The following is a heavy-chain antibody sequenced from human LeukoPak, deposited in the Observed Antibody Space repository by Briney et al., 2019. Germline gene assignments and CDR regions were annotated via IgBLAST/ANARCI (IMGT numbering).Heavy chain of an antibody. CDR1: GFTFSTYW. CDR3: ARDGVSSVDFDY. J-gene: IGHJ4*02. Sequence: GGSLGLSCAASGFTFSTYWMHWVRQAPGKGLVWVARINYDGTDTVYADSVKGRFIISRDNAKNTLYLQMNSLRADDTAVYYCARDGVSSVDFDYWGQGTLVTVSS. D-gene: IGHD3-16*01. V-gene: IGHV3-74*01. CDR2: INYDGTDT.